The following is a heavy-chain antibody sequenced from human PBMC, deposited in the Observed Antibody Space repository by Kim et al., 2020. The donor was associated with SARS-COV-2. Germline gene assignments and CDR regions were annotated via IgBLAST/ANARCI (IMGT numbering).Heavy chain of an antibody. D-gene: IGHD2-15*01. CDR2: IKQDGSEK. Sequence: GGSLRLSCAASGFTFSSYWMSWVRQAPGKGLEWVANIKQDGSEKYYVYSVKGRFTISRDNAKNSLYLQMNSLRAEDTAVYYCALLCFGYCSGGSDGHAFDIWGQGTMVTVSS. J-gene: IGHJ3*02. V-gene: IGHV3-7*01. CDR3: ALLCFGYCSGGSDGHAFDI. CDR1: GFTFSSYW.